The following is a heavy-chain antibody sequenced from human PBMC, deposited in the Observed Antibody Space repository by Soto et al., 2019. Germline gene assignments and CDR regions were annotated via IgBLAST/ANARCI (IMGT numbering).Heavy chain of an antibody. J-gene: IGHJ6*02. CDR2: ISTYNGDT. V-gene: IGHV1-18*01. Sequence: ASVKVSCKASGYTFTRSGISWVRQAPGQGLEWMGWISTYNGDTNYAQTFQGRVTMTTDTSTSTAYMELRSLRSDDTAVYYCAREDVVVVPAAQYYYYYGMDVWGQGTTVTVSS. CDR1: GYTFTRSG. CDR3: AREDVVVVPAAQYYYYYGMDV. D-gene: IGHD2-2*01.